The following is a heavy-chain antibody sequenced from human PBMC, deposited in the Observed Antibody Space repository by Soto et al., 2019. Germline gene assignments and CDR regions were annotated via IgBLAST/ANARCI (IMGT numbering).Heavy chain of an antibody. Sequence: QVQLQESGPGLVKPSDTLSLTCAVSGYSISSSNWWGWIRQPPGKGLEWIGYIYYSGTTYYNPSLKSXXTXSXDPSKNQFSLKLTSVTAVDTAVYYCARREIQGPIDYWGQGTLVTVSS. CDR1: GYSISSSNW. J-gene: IGHJ4*02. D-gene: IGHD1-26*01. CDR2: IYYSGTT. V-gene: IGHV4-28*01. CDR3: ARREIQGPIDY.